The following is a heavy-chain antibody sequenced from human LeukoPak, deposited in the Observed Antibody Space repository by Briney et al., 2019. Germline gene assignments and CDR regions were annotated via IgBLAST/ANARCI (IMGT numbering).Heavy chain of an antibody. CDR3: ATSATLLYYFDY. Sequence: ASVKVSCKASGYTFTSYDINWVRQATGQGLEWMGWMNPNSGNTGYAQKFQGRVTMTRNASISTAYMELSSLRSEDTAVYYCATSATLLYYFDYWGQGTLVTVSS. D-gene: IGHD5-24*01. CDR2: MNPNSGNT. J-gene: IGHJ4*02. V-gene: IGHV1-8*01. CDR1: GYTFTSYD.